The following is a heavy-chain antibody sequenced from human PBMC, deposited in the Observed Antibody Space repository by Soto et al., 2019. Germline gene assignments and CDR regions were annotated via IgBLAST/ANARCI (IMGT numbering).Heavy chain of an antibody. CDR3: ARDVSLLAAAAWV. Sequence: QVQLVQSGAEVRKPGASVKVSCKASGYTFASYGISWVRQTPGQGLEWMGWISGYDGNTNYAHKFQDRVTMTTDTSTNTAYMELRSLRSDDTAVFYCARDVSLLAAAAWVWGQGTLVTVSS. CDR2: ISGYDGNT. D-gene: IGHD6-13*01. CDR1: GYTFASYG. J-gene: IGHJ4*02. V-gene: IGHV1-18*01.